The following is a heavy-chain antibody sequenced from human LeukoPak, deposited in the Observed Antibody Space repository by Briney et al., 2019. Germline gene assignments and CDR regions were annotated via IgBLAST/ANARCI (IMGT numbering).Heavy chain of an antibody. CDR1: GGSISSSSYY. J-gene: IGHJ6*02. Sequence: PSETLSLTCTVSGGSISSSSYYWGWIRQPPGKGLEWIGSIYYSGSTYYNPSLKSRVTISVDTSKNQFSLKLSSVTAADTAVYYCARDDIVVVPANNGQEERGYYYYYGMDVWGQGTTVTVSS. V-gene: IGHV4-39*07. CDR3: ARDDIVVVPANNGQEERGYYYYYGMDV. CDR2: IYYSGST. D-gene: IGHD2-2*01.